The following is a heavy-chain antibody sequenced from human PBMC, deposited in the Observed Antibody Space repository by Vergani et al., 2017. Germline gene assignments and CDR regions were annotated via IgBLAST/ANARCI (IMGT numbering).Heavy chain of an antibody. D-gene: IGHD3-22*01. J-gene: IGHJ4*02. V-gene: IGHV1-69*01. CDR1: GGTFSSYA. Sequence: QVQLVQSGAEVKKPGSSVKVSCKASGGTFSSYAISWVRQAPGQGLEWMGGIIPIFGTANYAQKFQGRVTITEDESTSTAYMELSSLRSEEPAVYYCTGDLDYYASSGYPGYWGQGTLVTVCS. CDR3: TGDLDYYASSGYPGY. CDR2: IIPIFGTA.